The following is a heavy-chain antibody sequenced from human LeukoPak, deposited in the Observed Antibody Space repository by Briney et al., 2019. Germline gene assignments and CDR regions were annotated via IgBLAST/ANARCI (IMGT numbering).Heavy chain of an antibody. Sequence: ASVKVSCKASGYTFTSYGISWVRQAPGQGLEWMGWISAYNGNTNYAQKLQGRVTMTTDTSTSTAYMELRSLRSDDTAVYYCARVSVTDYCSSTSCYPKPYYYYYYMDVWGKGTTVTVTS. D-gene: IGHD2-2*01. CDR3: ARVSVTDYCSSTSCYPKPYYYYYYMDV. J-gene: IGHJ6*03. CDR2: ISAYNGNT. V-gene: IGHV1-18*01. CDR1: GYTFTSYG.